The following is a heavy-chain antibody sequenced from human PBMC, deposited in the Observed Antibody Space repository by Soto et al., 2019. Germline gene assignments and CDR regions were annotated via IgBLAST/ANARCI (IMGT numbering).Heavy chain of an antibody. CDR1: GFNFSSYG. CDR2: IWNDGSNE. J-gene: IGHJ4*02. V-gene: IGHV3-33*01. Sequence: GSLRLSCEASGFNFSSYGIHWVRQARVKGLEWVAIIWNDGSNEYYADSVKGRFTIYRDNSKNTVYLQVSKLRAEDTAVYFCARDETDSAGYSDSWGRGTLVTVSS. CDR3: ARDETDSAGYSDS. D-gene: IGHD2-15*01.